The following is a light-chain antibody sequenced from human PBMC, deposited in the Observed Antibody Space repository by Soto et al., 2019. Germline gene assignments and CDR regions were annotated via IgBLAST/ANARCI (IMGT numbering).Light chain of an antibody. CDR3: SSYTSSSTRV. Sequence: QSALTQPASVSGSPGQSITISCTGTSSDVGGYNYVSWYQQHPGKAPKLMIYEVSNRPSGVSNRFSGSKSGNTASLTISGLQGEVEADYYCSSYTSSSTRVFGTGTKVTVL. CDR2: EVS. CDR1: SSDVGGYNY. J-gene: IGLJ1*01. V-gene: IGLV2-14*01.